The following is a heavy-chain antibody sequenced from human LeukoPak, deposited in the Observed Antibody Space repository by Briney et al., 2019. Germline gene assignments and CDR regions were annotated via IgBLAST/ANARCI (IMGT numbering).Heavy chain of an antibody. J-gene: IGHJ6*03. CDR2: IDPSRIYI. Sequence: PGGSLRLSCSASGFTFTSYTMNWVRQAPGRGLEWISSIDPSRIYIYYAHSVKGRFTISRDNAQHSLYLQVSSLKAEDTAVYYCARDQGYDFWSGSFQPDEAYYYYYMDVWGKGTTVTVSS. D-gene: IGHD3-3*01. V-gene: IGHV3-21*01. CDR1: GFTFTSYT. CDR3: ARDQGYDFWSGSFQPDEAYYYYYMDV.